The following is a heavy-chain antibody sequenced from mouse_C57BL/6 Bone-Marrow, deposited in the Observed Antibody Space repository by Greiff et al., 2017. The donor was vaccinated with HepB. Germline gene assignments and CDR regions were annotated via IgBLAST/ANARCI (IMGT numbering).Heavy chain of an antibody. V-gene: IGHV1-18*01. CDR1: GYTFTDYN. D-gene: IGHD2-3*01. Sequence: VQLKQSGPELVKPGASVKIPCKASGYTFTDYNMDWVKQSHGKSLEWLGDINPNNGGTIYNQKFKGKATLTVDKYSSTDYMELRSLTSEDTAVYYCSRSGRYDGYYWYWYFDVWGTGTTVTVSS. CDR3: SRSGRYDGYYWYWYFDV. J-gene: IGHJ1*03. CDR2: INPNNGGT.